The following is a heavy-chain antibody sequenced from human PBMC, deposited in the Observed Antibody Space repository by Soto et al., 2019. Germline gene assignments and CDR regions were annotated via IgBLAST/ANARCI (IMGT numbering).Heavy chain of an antibody. CDR3: AKDLIANNGVLEPFDM. Sequence: HPGGSLRLSCAASGFNFPAYAMNWVRQAPGKGLQWVSGLVGSGADKNYADSVRGRFTVSRDNSRNTLYLQMNSLRDEDTAVYYCAKDLIANNGVLEPFDMWGRGTQVTVSS. J-gene: IGHJ3*02. CDR1: GFNFPAYA. CDR2: LVGSGADK. V-gene: IGHV3-23*01. D-gene: IGHD2-8*01.